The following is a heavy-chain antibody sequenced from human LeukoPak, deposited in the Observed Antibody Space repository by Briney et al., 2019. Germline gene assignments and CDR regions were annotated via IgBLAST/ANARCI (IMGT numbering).Heavy chain of an antibody. CDR3: ATSSGWSYYFDY. CDR2: IYYSGST. Sequence: PSETLSLTCTVSGVSISSSSYYWGWIRQPPGKGLEWIGSIYYSGSTYYNPSLESRVTISVDTSKNQFSLKLSSVTAADTAVYYCATSSGWSYYFDYWGQGTLVTVSS. V-gene: IGHV4-39*01. CDR1: GVSISSSSYY. J-gene: IGHJ4*02. D-gene: IGHD6-19*01.